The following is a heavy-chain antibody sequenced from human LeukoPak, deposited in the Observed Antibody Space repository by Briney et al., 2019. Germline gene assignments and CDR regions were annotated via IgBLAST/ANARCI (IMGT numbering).Heavy chain of an antibody. D-gene: IGHD3-9*01. Sequence: PSETLSLTCTVSGVSIISNNFFWGWIRQSPGKGLEWIGTIYYNGSTYYNPSLKSRVTIALDTSMNQFSLKLTSVTAADTALYYCARAPLLYFDILTGLLNCFDPWGQGTLVTVSS. V-gene: IGHV4-39*07. J-gene: IGHJ5*02. CDR3: ARAPLLYFDILTGLLNCFDP. CDR1: GVSIISNNFF. CDR2: IYYNGST.